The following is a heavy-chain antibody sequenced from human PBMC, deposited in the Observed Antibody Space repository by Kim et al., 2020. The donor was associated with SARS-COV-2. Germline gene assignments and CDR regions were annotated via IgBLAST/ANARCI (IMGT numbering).Heavy chain of an antibody. CDR3: VRGLDS. J-gene: IGHJ4*02. CDR1: GFTFSNYW. V-gene: IGHV3-7*01. CDR2: IKQDGSAK. Sequence: GGSLRLSCAASGFTFSNYWMNWVRQAPGKGLEWVANIKQDGSAKYYVGSVKGRFTISRDNAENLLYLQMNSLRAEDTAVYYCVRGLDSWGQGTLVTVSS.